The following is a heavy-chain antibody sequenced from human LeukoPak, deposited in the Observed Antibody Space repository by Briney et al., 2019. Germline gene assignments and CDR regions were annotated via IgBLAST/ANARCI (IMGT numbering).Heavy chain of an antibody. D-gene: IGHD3-16*02. CDR3: VRDYRACFDY. CDR2: ISSSGSTI. V-gene: IGHV3-11*01. J-gene: IGHJ4*02. Sequence: GGSLRLSCAASEFAFSDYYMSWIRQAPGKGLEWVSYISSSGSTIYYADSVKGRFTISRDNAKNSLYLQMNSLRAEDTAVYYCVRDYRACFDYWGQGTLVTVSS. CDR1: EFAFSDYY.